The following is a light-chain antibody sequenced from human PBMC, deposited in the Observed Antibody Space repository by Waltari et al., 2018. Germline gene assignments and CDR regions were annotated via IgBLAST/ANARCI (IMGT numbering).Light chain of an antibody. CDR2: RNV. V-gene: IGLV1-44*01. Sequence: QPVLTQPPSASGTPGHTVTISCSGGASNIGNNVVNWYQQLPGTAPKLVIYRNVLRPSGVPDRFSGSKSGTSASLAISGLQSEDEADYYCAAWDDSLNGRWVFGGGTKVTVL. J-gene: IGLJ3*02. CDR3: AAWDDSLNGRWV. CDR1: ASNIGNNV.